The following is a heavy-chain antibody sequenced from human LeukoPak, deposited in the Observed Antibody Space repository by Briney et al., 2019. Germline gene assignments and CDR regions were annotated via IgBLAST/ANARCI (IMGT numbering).Heavy chain of an antibody. Sequence: GASVKVSCRASGYTFTGYAMHWVRQVPGQGLEWMGWINPHTGDAYYAQKFQGRVTMTRDTSISTAYVELNRLSSDDTAFYYCARDLGLGEFDYWGQGTLVTVSS. V-gene: IGHV1-2*02. D-gene: IGHD3-10*01. CDR3: ARDLGLGEFDY. CDR2: INPHTGDA. CDR1: GYTFTGYA. J-gene: IGHJ4*02.